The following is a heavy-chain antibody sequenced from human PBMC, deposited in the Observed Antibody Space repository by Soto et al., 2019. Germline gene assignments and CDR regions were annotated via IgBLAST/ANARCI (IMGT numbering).Heavy chain of an antibody. D-gene: IGHD6-13*01. CDR3: AKGPYSSSWPFFDY. J-gene: IGHJ4*02. V-gene: IGHV3-9*01. CDR2: ISWNSGSI. CDR1: GFTFDDYA. Sequence: PGGSLRLSCAASGFTFDDYAMHWVRQAPGKGLEWVSGISWNSGSIGYADSVKGRFTISRDNAKNSLYLQMNSLRAEDTALYYCAKGPYSSSWPFFDYWGQGALVTVSS.